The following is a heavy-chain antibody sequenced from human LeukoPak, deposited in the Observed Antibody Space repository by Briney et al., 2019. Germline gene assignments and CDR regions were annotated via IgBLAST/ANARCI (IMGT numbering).Heavy chain of an antibody. J-gene: IGHJ4*02. CDR1: GLTFSSYW. Sequence: PGGSLRLSCAASGLTFSSYWMHWVRQVPGKGLVWVSRVNNDGSATSYADSVKGRFTISRDNAKSTLYLQMISLRAEDTAVYFCSRGLVGNSHFDYWGQGTLVTVSS. D-gene: IGHD4-23*01. V-gene: IGHV3-74*01. CDR2: VNNDGSAT. CDR3: SRGLVGNSHFDY.